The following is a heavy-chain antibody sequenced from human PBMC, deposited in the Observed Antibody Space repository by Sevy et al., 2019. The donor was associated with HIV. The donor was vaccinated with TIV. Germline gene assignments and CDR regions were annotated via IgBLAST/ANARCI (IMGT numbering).Heavy chain of an antibody. CDR1: GFTFSTYA. Sequence: GGSLRLSCAASGFTFSTYAMSWVRQAPGKGLEWVSVISGSGGSTYYADSVKGRFTISRDNSKNTLYLQMNSLRAEDTAVYYCAKDWPTSVYYYGMDVWGQGTTVTVSS. J-gene: IGHJ6*02. CDR3: AKDWPTSVYYYGMDV. D-gene: IGHD4-4*01. CDR2: ISGSGGST. V-gene: IGHV3-23*01.